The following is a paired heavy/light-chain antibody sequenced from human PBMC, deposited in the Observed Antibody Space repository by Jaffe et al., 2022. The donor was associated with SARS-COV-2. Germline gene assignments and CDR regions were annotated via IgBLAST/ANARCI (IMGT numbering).Light chain of an antibody. J-gene: IGKJ2*01. CDR2: AAS. Sequence: AIQMTQSPSSLSASVGDRVTITCRASQVIRHDLGWYQQMPGKAPKLLIYAASNLHTGVPSRFNGSGSGTDFSLTISSLQPEDFATYYCLQDYNYPYTFGQGTKVEI. V-gene: IGKV1-6*02. CDR1: QVIRHD. CDR3: LQDYNYPYT.
Heavy chain of an antibody. CDR3: ARDSYAGEVLTFDH. J-gene: IGHJ4*02. Sequence: EVQLVESGGDLVHPGGSLRLSCAAAGFPFSIYSMNWVRQAPGKGLEWISYISSTSSSTFYADSVLGRFTVSRDNNKNTLYLQMSSLTAEDTAVYYCARDSYAGEVLTFDHWGQGALVTVSS. D-gene: IGHD1-26*01. CDR1: GFPFSIYS. CDR2: ISSTSSST. V-gene: IGHV3-48*01.